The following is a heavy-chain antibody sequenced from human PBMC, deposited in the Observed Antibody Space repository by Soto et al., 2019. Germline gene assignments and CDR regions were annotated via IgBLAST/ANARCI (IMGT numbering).Heavy chain of an antibody. CDR3: AASSLYCTTTCVPTGVFDP. CDR1: GDTFSSYA. Sequence: SVKLSCKASGDTFSSYAISWVRQAPGQGLEWMGWIVVGSGNTNYAQKFQRRVTITRDMSTSTAYMELSNLRSEDTAVYYCAASSLYCTTTCVPTGVFDPWGQGTLVTSPQ. V-gene: IGHV1-58*02. CDR2: IVVGSGNT. D-gene: IGHD2-8*01. J-gene: IGHJ5*02.